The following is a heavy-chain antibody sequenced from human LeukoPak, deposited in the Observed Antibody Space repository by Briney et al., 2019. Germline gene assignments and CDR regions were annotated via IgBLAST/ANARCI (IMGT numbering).Heavy chain of an antibody. Sequence: GGSLRLSCAASGFTFSDYAMTWVRQAPGKALEWVSGINSGGNNTYYSDSVKGRFIISRDNAKNSLYLQMNSLRAEDTALYYCAKARAGSPFDYWGQGTLVTVSS. CDR3: AKARAGSPFDY. D-gene: IGHD6-19*01. V-gene: IGHV3-23*03. CDR2: INSGGNNT. J-gene: IGHJ4*02. CDR1: GFTFSDYA.